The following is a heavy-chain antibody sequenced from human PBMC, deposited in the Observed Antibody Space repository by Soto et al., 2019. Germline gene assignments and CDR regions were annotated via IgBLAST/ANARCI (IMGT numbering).Heavy chain of an antibody. J-gene: IGHJ3*02. CDR1: GYTFTSYA. D-gene: IGHD2-21*02. CDR2: INAGNGNT. Sequence: ASVKVSCKASGYTFTSYAMHWVRQAPGQRLEWMGWINAGNGNTKYSQKFQGRVTITRDTSASTAYMELSSLRSEDTAVYYCASIIAYCGGDCYLDAFDIWGQGTMVT. V-gene: IGHV1-3*01. CDR3: ASIIAYCGGDCYLDAFDI.